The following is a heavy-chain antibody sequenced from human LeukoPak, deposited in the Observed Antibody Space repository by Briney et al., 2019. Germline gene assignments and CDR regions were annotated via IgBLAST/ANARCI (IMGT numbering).Heavy chain of an antibody. Sequence: GGSLRLSCAASGLTFDDYAMHWVRQAPGKGLEWVSGISWNSGSIGYADSVKGRFTISRDNAKNSLYLQMNSLRAEDTALYYCAKGRWQLNYYGMDVWGQGTTVTVSS. V-gene: IGHV3-9*01. CDR3: AKGRWQLNYYGMDV. J-gene: IGHJ6*02. D-gene: IGHD6-6*01. CDR1: GLTFDDYA. CDR2: ISWNSGSI.